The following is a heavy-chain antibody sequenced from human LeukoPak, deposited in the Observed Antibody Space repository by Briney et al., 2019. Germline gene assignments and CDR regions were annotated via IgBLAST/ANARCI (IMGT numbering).Heavy chain of an antibody. V-gene: IGHV3-7*01. CDR3: ARGWSPHV. J-gene: IGHJ3*01. CDR2: IKPDGREK. Sequence: GGSLRLSCGASGFTISNYWMTWVRQAPGKGLECVANIKPDGREKNYVDSVKGRFTISRDNGKNSLSLQMDSLRVGDTAVYYCARGWSPHVWGQGPMVTVSP. CDR1: GFTISNYW. D-gene: IGHD2-15*01.